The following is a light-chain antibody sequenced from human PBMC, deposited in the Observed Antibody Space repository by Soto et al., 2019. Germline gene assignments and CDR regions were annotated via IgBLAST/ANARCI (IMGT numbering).Light chain of an antibody. CDR2: DAS. Sequence: ILMTQSPATLSVSPGERATLSCRASQSVSNNLAWYQQKPGQAPRLLLYDASTSATGIPTRFSGSGSGTDFTLTISGLQSEDFAVYYCQQYNNWPPLTFGPGTKVEIK. CDR1: QSVSNN. J-gene: IGKJ1*01. CDR3: QQYNNWPPLT. V-gene: IGKV3-15*01.